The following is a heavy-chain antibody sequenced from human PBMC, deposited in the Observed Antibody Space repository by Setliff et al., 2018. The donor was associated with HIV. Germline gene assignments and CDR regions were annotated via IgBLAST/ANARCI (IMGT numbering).Heavy chain of an antibody. J-gene: IGHJ4*02. CDR1: GGSVSSTTYF. CDR2: LYYSGST. CDR3: ATYYIAVAGTFPY. V-gene: IGHV4-39*02. D-gene: IGHD6-19*01. Sequence: SETLSLTCTVSGGSVSSTTYFWGWIRQAPGKGLQWIGSLYYSGSTYYNPYLKSRVTISVDTSKNHFSLKLSSVTAADTAVYYCATYYIAVAGTFPYWGQGTLVTVSS.